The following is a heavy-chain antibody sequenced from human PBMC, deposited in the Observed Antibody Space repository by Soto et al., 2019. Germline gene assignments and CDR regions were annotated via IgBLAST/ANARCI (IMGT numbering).Heavy chain of an antibody. CDR1: GFTFRNYG. V-gene: IGHV3-33*01. CDR2: IWYDGSNK. CDR3: ARDVSQGFDY. Sequence: AGGAPILPFGAFGFTFRNYGMRRVRQAPGKGLEWVAVIWYDGSNKYYADSVKGRFTISRDNSKNTLYLQMNSLRAEDTAVYYCARDVSQGFDYWGQGTLVTVSS. J-gene: IGHJ4*02.